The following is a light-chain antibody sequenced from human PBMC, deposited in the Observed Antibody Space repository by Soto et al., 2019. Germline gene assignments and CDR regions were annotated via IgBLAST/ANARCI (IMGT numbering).Light chain of an antibody. J-gene: IGLJ2*01. CDR1: SSNIGAGYD. CDR2: GNS. V-gene: IGLV1-40*01. CDR3: QSYDTPESDV. Sequence: QSVLTQPPSVSGAPGQRVTISCTGSSSNIGAGYDVHWYQHLPGTAPKLLIYGNSNRPAGVPDRFSGSKSGTSASVAITGLQAEEAADYYGQSYDTPESDVFGGGTKLTVL.